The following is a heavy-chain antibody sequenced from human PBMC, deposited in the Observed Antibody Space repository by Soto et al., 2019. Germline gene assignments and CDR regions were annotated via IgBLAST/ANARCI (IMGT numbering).Heavy chain of an antibody. CDR1: GFTFSSYA. V-gene: IGHV3-64*01. CDR3: ARAYCGGDCYSEEYFQH. Sequence: EVQLVESGGGLVQPGGSLRLSCAASGFTFSSYAMHWVRQAPGKGLEYVSAISSNGGSTYYANSVKGRFTISRDNSKNTLYLQMGSLRAEDMAVYYCARAYCGGDCYSEEYFQHWSQGTLVTVSS. CDR2: ISSNGGST. J-gene: IGHJ1*01. D-gene: IGHD2-21*02.